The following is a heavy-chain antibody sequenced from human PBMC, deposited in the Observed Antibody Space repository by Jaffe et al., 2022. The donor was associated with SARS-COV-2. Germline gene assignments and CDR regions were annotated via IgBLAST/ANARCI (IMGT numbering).Heavy chain of an antibody. CDR3: ARQVAGGVAAAGYYFDN. D-gene: IGHD6-13*01. CDR1: GGSISSSGYS. CDR2: IHYSGST. Sequence: QLQLQESGPGLVKPSETLSLTCTVSGGSISSSGYSWSWIRQPPGEGLEWIGSIHYSGSTYYNPSVKSRVTISGDTSKNHISLKLSSVTAADTAVYSCARQVAGGVAAAGYYFDNWGQGTLVTVSS. V-gene: IGHV4-39*01. J-gene: IGHJ4*02.